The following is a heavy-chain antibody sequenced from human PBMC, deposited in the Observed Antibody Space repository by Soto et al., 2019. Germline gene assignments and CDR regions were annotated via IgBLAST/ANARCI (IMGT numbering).Heavy chain of an antibody. D-gene: IGHD6-19*01. CDR1: GYTFTSYG. V-gene: IGHV1-18*04. CDR2: ISAYNGNT. Sequence: QVQLVQSGAEVKKPGASVKVSCKASGYTFTSYGISWVRQAPGQGLEWMGWISAYNGNTNYAQKLQGRVTMTTDTSTSTAYMELRSLRSDDTAVYYCARVARPRYSSGWVLDYYGMDVWGQGTTVTVSS. CDR3: ARVARPRYSSGWVLDYYGMDV. J-gene: IGHJ6*02.